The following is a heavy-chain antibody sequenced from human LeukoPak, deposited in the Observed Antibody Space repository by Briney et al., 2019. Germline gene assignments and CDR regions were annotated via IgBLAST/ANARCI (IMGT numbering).Heavy chain of an antibody. CDR2: INSDGSST. Sequence: GGSLRLSCAASGFTFDDYGMSWVRQAPGKGLVWVSRINSDGSSTTYADSVKGRFTISRDNAKNTLYLQMNSLRAEDTALYYCASRWWYFDLWGRGTLVTVSS. CDR3: ASRWWYFDL. D-gene: IGHD6-13*01. J-gene: IGHJ2*01. CDR1: GFTFDDYG. V-gene: IGHV3-74*03.